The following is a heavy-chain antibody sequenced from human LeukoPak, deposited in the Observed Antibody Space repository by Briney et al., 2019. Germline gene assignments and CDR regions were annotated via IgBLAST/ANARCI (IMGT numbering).Heavy chain of an antibody. J-gene: IGHJ4*02. D-gene: IGHD3-10*01. CDR2: ISGSGNST. CDR3: AKKRRVRGVTSYYFDY. CDR1: GFTFSSYG. Sequence: GGTLRLSCAASGFTFSSYGMSWVRKAPGKGLEWVSTISGSGNSTYYADSVRGRFTISRDNSKNTLYLQMNSLRAEDTAVYYCAKKRRVRGVTSYYFDYWGQGTLVTVSS. V-gene: IGHV3-23*01.